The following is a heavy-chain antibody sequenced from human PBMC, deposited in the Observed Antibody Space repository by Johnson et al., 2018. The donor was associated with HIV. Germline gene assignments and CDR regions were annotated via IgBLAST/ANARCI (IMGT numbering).Heavy chain of an antibody. CDR3: ASPGTVVTGLAFDI. Sequence: VQLVESGGGVVQPGGSLRLSCAASGFIVSNNYMNWVRQTPGKGLEWVSILHRDGTTYYADSVKGRFTISRDNSKNTLYLQMNSLRAEDTAVYYCASPGTVVTGLAFDIWGQGTMVTVSS. V-gene: IGHV3-66*01. D-gene: IGHD4-23*01. CDR2: LHRDGTT. J-gene: IGHJ3*02. CDR1: GFIVSNNY.